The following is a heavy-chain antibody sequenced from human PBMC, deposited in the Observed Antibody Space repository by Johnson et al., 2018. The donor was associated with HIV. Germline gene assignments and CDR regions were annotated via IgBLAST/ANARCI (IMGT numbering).Heavy chain of an antibody. Sequence: QVQLVESGGGVVQPGKSLRLSCAGTGFTFSAYPMHWVRQTPAKGLAWMAIISYDGANADYADAVKGRFPISRDNSNNRLYLQMNSLRAEDTAVYYCARGEYTYGVHDVFDIWGQGTMATVSS. J-gene: IGHJ3*02. CDR1: GFTFSAYP. V-gene: IGHV3-30-3*01. CDR2: ISYDGANA. D-gene: IGHD5-18*01. CDR3: ARGEYTYGVHDVFDI.